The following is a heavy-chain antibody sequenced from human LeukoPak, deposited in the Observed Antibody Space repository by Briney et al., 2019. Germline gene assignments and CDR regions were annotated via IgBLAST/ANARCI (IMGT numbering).Heavy chain of an antibody. CDR3: ARDIAHCSVGICYNIRFDF. J-gene: IGHJ4*02. V-gene: IGHV3-48*01. Sequence: QPGGSLRLSCAASGFTFCDYTMNWVRHAPGGGVECVSYIGVGSSTKYYGDSVQGRFSISRDDSKNPVYLDMNSLRTEDTAVFFCARDIAHCSVGICYNIRFDFWGQGILVTVSS. CDR1: GFTFCDYT. D-gene: IGHD2-15*01. CDR2: IGVGSSTK.